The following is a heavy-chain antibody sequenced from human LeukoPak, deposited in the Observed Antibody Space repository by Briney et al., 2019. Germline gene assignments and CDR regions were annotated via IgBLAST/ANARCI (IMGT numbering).Heavy chain of an antibody. V-gene: IGHV1-46*01. CDR1: GYTFTSYY. CDR3: ARAYSSSWAAYYYYYMDV. CDR2: INPSGGST. Sequence: ASVKVSCKASGYTFTSYYMHWVRQAPGQGLEWMGIINPSGGSTSYAQKFQGRATMTRDTSTSTVYMELSSLRSEDTAVYYCARAYSSSWAAYYYYYMDVWGKGTTVTISS. J-gene: IGHJ6*03. D-gene: IGHD6-13*01.